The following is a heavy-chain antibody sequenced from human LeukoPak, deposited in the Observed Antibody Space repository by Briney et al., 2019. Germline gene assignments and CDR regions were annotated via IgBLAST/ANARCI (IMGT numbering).Heavy chain of an antibody. J-gene: IGHJ6*03. CDR2: TYYRSKWYN. CDR1: GDSVSSNSAA. D-gene: IGHD3-3*01. V-gene: IGHV6-1*01. Sequence: SQTLSLTCANSGDSVSSNSAAWNWIRQSPSRGLEWLGRTYYRSKWYNDYAVSVKSRITINPDTSKNQFSLQLNSVTPEDTAVYYCARVESTYYDFWSGLGAYMDVWGKGTTVTVSS. CDR3: ARVESTYYDFWSGLGAYMDV.